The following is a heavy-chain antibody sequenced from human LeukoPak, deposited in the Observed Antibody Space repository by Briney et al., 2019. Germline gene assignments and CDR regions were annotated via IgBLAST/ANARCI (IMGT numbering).Heavy chain of an antibody. CDR2: ISYSGST. V-gene: IGHV4-39*01. Sequence: SETLSLTCTVSGGSISSSSYSWGWIRQPPGKGLESIGSISYSGSTYYNPSLKSRVTISVDTSKNQFSLKLSSVTAADTAVYYCARHDYYYDSSGPVYYGMDVWGQGTTVTVSS. J-gene: IGHJ6*02. D-gene: IGHD3-22*01. CDR3: ARHDYYYDSSGPVYYGMDV. CDR1: GGSISSSSYS.